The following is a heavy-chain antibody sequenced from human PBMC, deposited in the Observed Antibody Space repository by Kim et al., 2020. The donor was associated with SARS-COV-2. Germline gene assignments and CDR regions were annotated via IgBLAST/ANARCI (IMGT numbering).Heavy chain of an antibody. Sequence: GGSLRLSCAASGFTFSSYAMSWVRQAPGKGLEGVSVIYSGGSSTYYADSVKGRFTISRDNSKNTLYLQMNSLRAEDTAVYYCAKSPVLPGIAVPFDYWGQGTLVTVSS. V-gene: IGHV3-23*03. CDR1: GFTFSSYA. CDR3: AKSPVLPGIAVPFDY. CDR2: IYSGGSST. J-gene: IGHJ4*02. D-gene: IGHD6-19*01.